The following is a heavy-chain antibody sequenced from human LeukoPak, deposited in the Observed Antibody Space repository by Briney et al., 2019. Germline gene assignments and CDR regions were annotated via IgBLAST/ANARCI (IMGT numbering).Heavy chain of an antibody. J-gene: IGHJ3*02. D-gene: IGHD6-19*01. CDR3: AKDRASGWPNAFDI. CDR1: GFSFSNYG. CDR2: IIGSGGTT. V-gene: IGHV3-23*01. Sequence: GGSLRLSCAASGFSFSNYGMNWVRQSPGKGLEWVSGIIGSGGTTYYAESVKGRFTISRDNSKNTLYLQMNSLRAEDTAVYYCAKDRASGWPNAFDIWGQGTMVTVSS.